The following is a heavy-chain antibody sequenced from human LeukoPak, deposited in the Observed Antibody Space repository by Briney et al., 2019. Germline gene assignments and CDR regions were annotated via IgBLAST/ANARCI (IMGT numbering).Heavy chain of an antibody. Sequence: GGSLRLSCAASGFTFSSYGMSWVRQAPGKGLEWVSAISGSGGSTYYADSVKGRFTISRDNSKNTLYLEMNSLRAEDTAVYYCAKDIGSYYDYWGQGVLVTVSS. CDR3: AKDIGSYYDY. J-gene: IGHJ4*02. CDR1: GFTFSSYG. CDR2: ISGSGGST. D-gene: IGHD3-10*01. V-gene: IGHV3-23*01.